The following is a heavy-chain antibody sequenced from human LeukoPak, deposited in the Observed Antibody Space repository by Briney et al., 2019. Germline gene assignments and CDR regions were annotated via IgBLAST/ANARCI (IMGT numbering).Heavy chain of an antibody. Sequence: QPGGSLRLSCAASGFTFSRYDMSWVRQALGKGLEWVSAISGSGGSTYYADSVKGRFTISRDNSKNTLYLQMNSLRAEDTALYYCAKVYSSGWYDYWGQGTLVTVSS. V-gene: IGHV3-23*01. D-gene: IGHD6-19*01. J-gene: IGHJ4*02. CDR3: AKVYSSGWYDY. CDR2: ISGSGGST. CDR1: GFTFSRYD.